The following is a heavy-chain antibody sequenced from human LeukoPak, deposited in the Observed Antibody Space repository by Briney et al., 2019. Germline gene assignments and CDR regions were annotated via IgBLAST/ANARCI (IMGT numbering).Heavy chain of an antibody. V-gene: IGHV4-34*01. J-gene: IGHJ6*03. D-gene: IGHD3-3*01. CDR2: INHSGST. Sequence: SKTLSLTCAVYGGSFSGYYWSWIRQPPGKGLEWIGEINHSGSTNYNPSLKSRVTISVDTSKNQFSLKLSSVTAADTAVYYCARKGRYYDFWSGPRYYYMDVWGKGTTVTVSS. CDR3: ARKGRYYDFWSGPRYYYMDV. CDR1: GGSFSGYY.